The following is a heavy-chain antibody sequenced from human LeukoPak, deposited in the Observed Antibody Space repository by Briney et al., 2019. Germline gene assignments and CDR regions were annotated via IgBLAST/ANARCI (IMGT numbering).Heavy chain of an antibody. V-gene: IGHV4-30-2*01. Sequence: SETLSLTCAVSGGSISSGGYSWSWIRQPPGKGLEWIGYIYHSGSTYYNPSLKSRVTTSVDRSKNQFSLKLSSVTAADTAVYYCARGLVVPAAISGGNWFDPWGQGTLVTVSS. D-gene: IGHD2-2*02. CDR3: ARGLVVPAAISGGNWFDP. CDR2: IYHSGST. CDR1: GGSISSGGYS. J-gene: IGHJ5*02.